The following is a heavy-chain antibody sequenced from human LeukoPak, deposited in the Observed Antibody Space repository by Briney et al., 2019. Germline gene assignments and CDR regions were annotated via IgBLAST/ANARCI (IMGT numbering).Heavy chain of an antibody. Sequence: SETLSLTCTVSGGSLSSYYWSWIRQPPGKGLEWIGYIYYSGSTSHNPSLQSRLTISVDTSKNQFSLKLSSVTAADTAVYYCARSESSGWYYFDYWGQGTLVTVSS. D-gene: IGHD6-19*01. V-gene: IGHV4-59*08. CDR1: GGSLSSYY. CDR2: IYYSGST. CDR3: ARSESSGWYYFDY. J-gene: IGHJ4*02.